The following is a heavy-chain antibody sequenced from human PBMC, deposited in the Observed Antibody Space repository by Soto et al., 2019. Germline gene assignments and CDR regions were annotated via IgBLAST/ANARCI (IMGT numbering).Heavy chain of an antibody. D-gene: IGHD6-19*01. CDR2: IIPIFGTA. Sequence: GASVKVSCKASGGTFSSYAISWVRQAPGQGLEWMGGIIPIFGTANYAQKFQGRVTITADESTSTAYMELSSLRSEDTAVYYCARGSVGQWTSRYFDYWGQGTLVTVSS. CDR3: ARGSVGQWTSRYFDY. V-gene: IGHV1-69*13. J-gene: IGHJ4*02. CDR1: GGTFSSYA.